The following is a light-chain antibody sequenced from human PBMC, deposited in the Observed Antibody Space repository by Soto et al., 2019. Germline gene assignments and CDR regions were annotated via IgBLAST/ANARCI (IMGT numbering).Light chain of an antibody. J-gene: IGKJ1*01. CDR3: QQYGRSPWT. V-gene: IGKV3-20*01. Sequence: EIVLTQSPGTLSLSPVDRATLSCRASQTVTSSYLAWYQQKHGQAPRLLIYGASSRATGIPDRFSGSGSGTDFTLTISRLEPEDFAVYYCQQYGRSPWTFGQGTKVEVK. CDR2: GAS. CDR1: QTVTSSY.